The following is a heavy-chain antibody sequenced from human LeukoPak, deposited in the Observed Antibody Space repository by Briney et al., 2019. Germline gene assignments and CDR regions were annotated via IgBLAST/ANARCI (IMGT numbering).Heavy chain of an antibody. D-gene: IGHD2-15*01. CDR3: ARRGYCSGGTCYVLEY. Sequence: PSETLSLTCIVPGGSISTYYWNWIRQPPGKGLEWIGYISYSGITNYNPSLKSRVTISVDTCKNQLSLKLSSVTAADTAVYYCARRGYCSGGTCYVLEYWGQGTPVTVSS. V-gene: IGHV4-59*08. CDR1: GGSISTYY. J-gene: IGHJ4*02. CDR2: ISYSGIT.